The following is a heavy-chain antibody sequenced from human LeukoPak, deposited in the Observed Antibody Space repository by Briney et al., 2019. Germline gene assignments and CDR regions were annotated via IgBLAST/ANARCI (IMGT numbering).Heavy chain of an antibody. CDR3: AKASPPGGETY. CDR2: ISGSSTGWIT. Sequence: GGSLRLSCAASGFTFSTYATSWVRQAPEKGLEWVSSISGSSTGWITYYADSVKGRFTISRDNSKNTLYLQMNSLRAEDTAVYYCAKASPPGGETYWGQGTLVTVSS. CDR1: GFTFSTYA. V-gene: IGHV3-23*01. J-gene: IGHJ4*02.